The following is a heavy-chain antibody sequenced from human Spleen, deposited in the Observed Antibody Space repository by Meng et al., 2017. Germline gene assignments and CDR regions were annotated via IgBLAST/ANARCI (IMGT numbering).Heavy chain of an antibody. Sequence: QVELVQSGAEAWVPGSSMKVSCTASGYLFPAYCMACVREVAGKGLEWMGRINTKNGGTDYAQKFQGRVTMTRDTSITTAYVELSRLRPDDTAIYYCAIFVGASLPFDSWGPGTLVTVSS. CDR3: AIFVGASLPFDS. CDR2: INTKNGGT. J-gene: IGHJ4*02. CDR1: GYLFPAYC. D-gene: IGHD1-26*01. V-gene: IGHV1-2*06.